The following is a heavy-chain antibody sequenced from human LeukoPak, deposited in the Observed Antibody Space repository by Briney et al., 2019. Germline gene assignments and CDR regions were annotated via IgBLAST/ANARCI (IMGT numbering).Heavy chain of an antibody. CDR1: GFTFKNYA. CDR3: AKDRPNGMDV. Sequence: GGSLRLSCAASGFTFKNYALSWVRQAPGKGLEWVSGINGEGDGTYYSDSVRGRFTVSRDNSKNTLYLQLSSLRAEDTAVYYCAKDRPNGMDVWGQGTTVTVSS. CDR2: INGEGDGT. J-gene: IGHJ6*02. V-gene: IGHV3-23*01.